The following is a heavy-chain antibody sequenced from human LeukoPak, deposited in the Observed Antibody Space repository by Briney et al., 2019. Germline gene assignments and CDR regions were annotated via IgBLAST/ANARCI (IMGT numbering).Heavy chain of an antibody. D-gene: IGHD5-24*01. J-gene: IGHJ4*02. CDR3: ARDAMGRDDLVDY. Sequence: GGSLRLSCAASGFTFSSNWMHWVRQAPGKGLVWVSRINSDGDGISTSYADSVKGRFTISGDNAKNTLYLQMNSLRAEDTAVYYCARDAMGRDDLVDYWGQGTLVTVSS. CDR1: GFTFSSNW. V-gene: IGHV3-74*01. CDR2: INSDGDGIST.